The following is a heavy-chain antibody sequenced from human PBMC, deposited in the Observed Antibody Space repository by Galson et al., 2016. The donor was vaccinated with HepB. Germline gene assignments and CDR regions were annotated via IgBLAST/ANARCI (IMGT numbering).Heavy chain of an antibody. Sequence: SLRLSCAASGFTFNAHWMNWVHQAPGKGLEWVANIRGDGIVSYYAESVRGRFTISRDNAKNELYLQMNGLRVDETAVYYCSREMTWSYFDWGQGTLVTASS. D-gene: IGHD3-10*01. V-gene: IGHV3-7*01. J-gene: IGHJ4*02. CDR1: GFTFNAHW. CDR2: IRGDGIVS. CDR3: SREMTWSYFD.